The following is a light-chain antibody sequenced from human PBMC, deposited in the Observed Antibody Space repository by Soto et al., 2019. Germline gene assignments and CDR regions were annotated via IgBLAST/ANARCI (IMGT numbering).Light chain of an antibody. CDR3: QQKWT. CDR1: QSVSSSY. V-gene: IGKV3-20*01. CDR2: GAC. Sequence: EIVFTQSPCTLSLSPGERATLSCRASQSVSSSYLAWYQQNPGQAPRLLIYGACSRATGIPDRFSGSGSGTDFTLTISRLEPEDFAVYYCQQKWTFGQGTKVDIK. J-gene: IGKJ1*01.